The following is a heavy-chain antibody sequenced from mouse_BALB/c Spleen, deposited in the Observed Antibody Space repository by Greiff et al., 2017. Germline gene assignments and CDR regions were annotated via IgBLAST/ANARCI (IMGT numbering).Heavy chain of an antibody. V-gene: IGHV1-54*03. CDR1: GYAFTNYL. J-gene: IGHJ3*01. CDR3: ARGVFFAY. CDR2: INPGSGGT. Sequence: QVQLQQSGAELVRPGTSVKVSCKASGYAFTNYLIEWVKQRPGQGLEWIGVINPGSGGTNYNEKFKGKATLTADKSSSTAYMQLSSLTSDDSAVYCCARGVFFAYWGQGTLVTVSA.